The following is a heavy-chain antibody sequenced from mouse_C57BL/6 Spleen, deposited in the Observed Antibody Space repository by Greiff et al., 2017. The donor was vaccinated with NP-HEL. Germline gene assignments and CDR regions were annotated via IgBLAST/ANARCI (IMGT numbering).Heavy chain of an antibody. J-gene: IGHJ3*01. D-gene: IGHD2-4*01. V-gene: IGHV1-64*01. CDR3: ARSYDYDVEAWFAY. Sequence: QVQLQQPGAELVKPGASVKLSCKASGYTFTSYWMHWVKQRPGQGLEWIGMIHPNSGSTNYNEKFKSKATLTVDKSSSTAYMQLSSLTSEDSAVYYCARSYDYDVEAWFAYWGQGTLVTVSA. CDR1: GYTFTSYW. CDR2: IHPNSGST.